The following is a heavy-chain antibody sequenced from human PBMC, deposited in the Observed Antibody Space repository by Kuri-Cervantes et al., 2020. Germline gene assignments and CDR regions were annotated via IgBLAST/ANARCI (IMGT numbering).Heavy chain of an antibody. CDR3: ARDRGYDILTGYNYYYGMDV. CDR2: ISSSSSTI. D-gene: IGHD3-9*01. Sequence: GESLKISCAASGFTFSSYSMNWVRQAPGKGLEWVSYISSSSSTIYYADSVKGRFTISRDNAKNSLYLQMNSLRSEDTAVYYCARDRGYDILTGYNYYYGMDVWGQGTTVTVSS. J-gene: IGHJ6*02. V-gene: IGHV3-48*01. CDR1: GFTFSSYS.